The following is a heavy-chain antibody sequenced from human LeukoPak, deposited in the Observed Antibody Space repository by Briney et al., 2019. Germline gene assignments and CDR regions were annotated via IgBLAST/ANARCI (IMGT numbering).Heavy chain of an antibody. CDR2: IYYSGST. CDR1: GGSISSYY. J-gene: IGHJ6*03. Sequence: SETLSLTCTVSGGSISSYYWSWIRQPPGKGLEWIGYIYYSGSTNYNPSLKSRVTISVDTSKNQFSLRLSSVTAADTAVYYCARSRGYCSSTSCYVGPYHYYMDVWGKGTTVTISS. V-gene: IGHV4-59*01. D-gene: IGHD2-2*03. CDR3: ARSRGYCSSTSCYVGPYHYYMDV.